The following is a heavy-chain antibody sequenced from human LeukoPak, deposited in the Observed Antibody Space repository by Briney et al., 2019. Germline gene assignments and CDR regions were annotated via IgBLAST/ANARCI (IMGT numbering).Heavy chain of an antibody. Sequence: SETLSLTCTVSGGSISSGNYYWSWIRQPPGKGLEWIGYIFYLGSTYYNPSLKSRVSISVNTFKNQFSLMLTAVTAADTAVYYCARKYPDHWFDPWGQGTLVTVSS. CDR3: ARKYPDHWFDP. J-gene: IGHJ5*02. V-gene: IGHV4-30-4*01. CDR2: IFYLGST. CDR1: GGSISSGNYY. D-gene: IGHD6-6*01.